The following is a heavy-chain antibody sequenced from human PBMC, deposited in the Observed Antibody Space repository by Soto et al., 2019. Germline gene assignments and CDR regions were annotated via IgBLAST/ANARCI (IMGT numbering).Heavy chain of an antibody. V-gene: IGHV3-30-3*01. Sequence: QVQLVESGGGVVQPGRSLRLSCAASGFTFSSYAMHWVRQAPGKGLEWVAVISYDGSNKYYADSVKGRFPISRDNSKNXLYLQMNSLRAEDTAVYYCARDCGGSSCVHYGMDVWGQGTTVTVSS. CDR2: ISYDGSNK. J-gene: IGHJ6*02. CDR1: GFTFSSYA. D-gene: IGHD6-13*01. CDR3: ARDCGGSSCVHYGMDV.